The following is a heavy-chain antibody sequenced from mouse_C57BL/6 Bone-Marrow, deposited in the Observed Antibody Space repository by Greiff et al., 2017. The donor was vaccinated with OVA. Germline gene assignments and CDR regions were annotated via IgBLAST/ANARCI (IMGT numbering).Heavy chain of an antibody. V-gene: IGHV5-4*03. CDR2: ISDGGSYT. CDR1: GFTFSSYA. Sequence: EVKVVESGGGLVKPGGSLKLSCAASGFTFSSYAMSWVRQTPEKRLEWVATISDGGSYTYYPDNVKGRFTISRDNAKNNLYLQMSHLKSEDTAMYYCARGERVLDYWGQGTSVTVSS. J-gene: IGHJ4*01. CDR3: ARGERVLDY.